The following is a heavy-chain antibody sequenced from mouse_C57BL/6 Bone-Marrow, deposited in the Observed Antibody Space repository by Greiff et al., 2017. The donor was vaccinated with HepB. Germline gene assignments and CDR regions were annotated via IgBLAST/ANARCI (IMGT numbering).Heavy chain of an antibody. Sequence: DVQLQESGAELVRPGASVKLSCTASGFNIKDDYMHWVKQRPEQGLEWIGWIDPENGDTEYASKFQGKATITADTSSNTAYLQLSSLTSEDTAVYYCTPPYYSNFDYWGQGTTLTVSS. CDR1: GFNIKDDY. J-gene: IGHJ2*01. D-gene: IGHD2-12*01. CDR3: TPPYYSNFDY. V-gene: IGHV14-4*01. CDR2: IDPENGDT.